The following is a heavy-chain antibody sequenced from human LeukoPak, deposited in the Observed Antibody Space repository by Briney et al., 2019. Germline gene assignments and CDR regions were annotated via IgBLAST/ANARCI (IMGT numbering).Heavy chain of an antibody. CDR3: ARVDDYDFWSGYYSGIDY. J-gene: IGHJ4*02. V-gene: IGHV1-8*01. CDR2: MNPNSGNT. CDR1: GYTFTSND. Sequence: ASVKVSCKASGYTFTSNDINWVRQATGQGLEWMGWMNPNSGNTGSAQKFQGRVTMTRDTSISTAYMELRSLRSDDTAVYYCARVDDYDFWSGYYSGIDYWGQGTLVTDSS. D-gene: IGHD3-3*01.